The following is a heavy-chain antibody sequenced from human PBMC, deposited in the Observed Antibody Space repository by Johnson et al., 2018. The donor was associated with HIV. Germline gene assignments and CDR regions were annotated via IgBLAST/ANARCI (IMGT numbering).Heavy chain of an antibody. CDR1: GFTFSSYA. CDR3: AKDGTGALGAFDI. V-gene: IGHV3-30-3*02. CDR2: ISYDGSNK. J-gene: IGHJ3*02. D-gene: IGHD3-10*01. Sequence: QVQLLESGGGVVQPGRSLRLSCAASGFTFSSYAMHWVRQAPGKGLEWVAVISYDGSNKYYADSVKGRFTISRDNSKNTLYLQMNSLRAEDTAVYYCAKDGTGALGAFDIWGQGTMVTVSS.